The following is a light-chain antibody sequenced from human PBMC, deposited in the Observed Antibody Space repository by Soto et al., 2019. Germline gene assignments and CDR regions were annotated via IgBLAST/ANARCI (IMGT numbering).Light chain of an antibody. CDR2: RST. J-gene: IGLJ2*01. Sequence: QSVLTQPPSASGTPGQRVTIACSGSNPNIGSNPVYWYLQLPGTAPKVLIYRSTQRPSGVPDRFSGSKSGTSASLAISGLLFEDEDDYYCAAWDDSLSGVVFGGGTKVTVL. CDR3: AAWDDSLSGVV. V-gene: IGLV1-47*01. CDR1: NPNIGSNP.